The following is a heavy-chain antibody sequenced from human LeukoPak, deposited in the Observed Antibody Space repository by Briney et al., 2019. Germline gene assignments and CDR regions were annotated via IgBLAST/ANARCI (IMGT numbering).Heavy chain of an antibody. Sequence: GGSLRLSCAASGFTFSSYSMNWVRQAPGKGLEWVSSISSSSSYIYYADSVKGRFTISRDDAKNSLYLQMNSLRAEDTAVYYCARDLRGYSGYAIRGYFDYWGQGTLVTVSS. CDR2: ISSSSSYI. V-gene: IGHV3-21*01. CDR1: GFTFSSYS. D-gene: IGHD5-12*01. CDR3: ARDLRGYSGYAIRGYFDY. J-gene: IGHJ4*02.